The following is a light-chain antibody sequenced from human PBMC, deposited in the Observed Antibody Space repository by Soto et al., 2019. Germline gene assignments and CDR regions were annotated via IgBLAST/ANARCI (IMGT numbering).Light chain of an antibody. CDR3: SSYTTSSTYV. J-gene: IGLJ1*01. CDR1: ISDVGGYDY. CDR2: DVS. V-gene: IGLV2-14*01. Sequence: QSVLTQPASVSGSPGQSITISCTGTISDVGGYDYVSWYQQHPGKSPKLMIYDVSNRPSGVSNRFSGSKSGNTASLTISGLQADDEADYYCSSYTTSSTYVFGTGT.